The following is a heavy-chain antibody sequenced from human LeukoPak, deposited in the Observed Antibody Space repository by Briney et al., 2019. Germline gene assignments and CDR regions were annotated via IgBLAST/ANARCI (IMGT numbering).Heavy chain of an antibody. CDR2: ISSSSSTI. V-gene: IGHV3-48*01. CDR3: ARVSTRRHFDY. D-gene: IGHD2/OR15-2a*01. J-gene: IGHJ4*02. Sequence: GGSLRLSCAASGFTFSSCSMNWVRQAPGKGLEWVSYISSSSSTIYYADSVKGRFTISRDNAKNSLYLQMNSLRAEDTAVYYCARVSTRRHFDYWGQGTLVTVSS. CDR1: GFTFSSCS.